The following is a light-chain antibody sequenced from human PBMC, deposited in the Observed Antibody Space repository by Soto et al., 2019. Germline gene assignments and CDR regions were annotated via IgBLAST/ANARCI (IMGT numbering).Light chain of an antibody. CDR2: GAF. CDR3: QQYNNWPPVT. CDR1: QSVSSSY. Sequence: EIVLTQSPGTLSLSPGERATLSCRASQSVSSSYLAWYQQKPGQAPRLLIYGAFNRATGIPDRFSGSGSGTDFTLTFSRLEPEDFAVYYCQQYNNWPPVTFGQGTKVDIK. J-gene: IGKJ1*01. V-gene: IGKV3-20*01.